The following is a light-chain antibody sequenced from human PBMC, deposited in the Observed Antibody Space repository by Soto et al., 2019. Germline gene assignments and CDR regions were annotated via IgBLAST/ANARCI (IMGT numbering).Light chain of an antibody. CDR2: WAS. Sequence: DIVMTQSPDSLAVSLGERATINCKSSQNILYSSNNKNYLAWYQQKPRQPPRLLIYWASTRESGVPDRFSGSGSGTDFPLAISSLQAEDVAVYCCQQYYTTPLSFGRGTKVEIK. J-gene: IGKJ4*01. CDR1: QNILYSSNNKNY. V-gene: IGKV4-1*01. CDR3: QQYYTTPLS.